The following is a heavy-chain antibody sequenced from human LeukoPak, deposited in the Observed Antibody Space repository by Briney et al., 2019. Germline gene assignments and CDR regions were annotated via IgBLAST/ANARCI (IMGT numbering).Heavy chain of an antibody. D-gene: IGHD3-10*01. CDR1: GGSFSGYY. CDR2: INHSGST. Sequence: SETLSLTCAVYGGSFSGYYWSWIRQPPGKGLEWIGEINHSGSTNYNPSLKGRVTISVDTSKNQFSLKLSSVTAADTAVYYCARGHHGSGSYSSWGQGTLVTVSS. CDR3: ARGHHGSGSYSS. V-gene: IGHV4-34*01. J-gene: IGHJ4*02.